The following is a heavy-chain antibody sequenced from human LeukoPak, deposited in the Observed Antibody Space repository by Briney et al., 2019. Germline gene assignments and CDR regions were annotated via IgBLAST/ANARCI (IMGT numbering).Heavy chain of an antibody. CDR1: GFTFSRCS. J-gene: IGHJ4*02. CDR2: ISSSSSTI. CDR3: VGNNVLTGYYLFDY. V-gene: IGHV3-48*04. Sequence: GGSLRLSCAASGFTFSRCSMNWVRQAPGKGLEWLSYISSSSSTIFYVDSVKGRFTISRDNAENSLYLQMNSLRAEDTAVYYCVGNNVLTGYYLFDYWGQGTLVTVSS. D-gene: IGHD3-9*01.